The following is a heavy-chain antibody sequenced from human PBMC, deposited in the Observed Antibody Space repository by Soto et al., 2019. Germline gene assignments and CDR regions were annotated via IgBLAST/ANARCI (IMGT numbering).Heavy chain of an antibody. Sequence: EVQVVESGGGLVQPGGSLRLSCAASGFTFSDHYMDWVRQAPGKGLEWVGRTRNKAHSYTTEYAASVKGRFTISRDDSMNSLYLQMSSLKSEDTAVYYCARSWLSGLGGMDVWGQGTTVTVS. D-gene: IGHD3-22*01. J-gene: IGHJ6*02. CDR2: TRNKAHSYTT. CDR3: ARSWLSGLGGMDV. CDR1: GFTFSDHY. V-gene: IGHV3-72*01.